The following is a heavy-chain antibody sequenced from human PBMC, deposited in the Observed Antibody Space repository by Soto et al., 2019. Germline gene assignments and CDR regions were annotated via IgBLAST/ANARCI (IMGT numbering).Heavy chain of an antibody. CDR3: AHRPGGSGWRYYFDY. Sequence: QITLKESGPTLGKPTQTLTLTCSFSGFSLTSTGVGVGWFRQPPGKALEWLELTYWNDDDRYRSSLRSRLTITKDTSKNQVVLTMTNMDPEDTATYYCAHRPGGSGWRYYFDYWGQGTLVTVSS. J-gene: IGHJ4*02. CDR2: TYWNDDD. V-gene: IGHV2-5*01. CDR1: GFSLTSTGVG. D-gene: IGHD6-19*01.